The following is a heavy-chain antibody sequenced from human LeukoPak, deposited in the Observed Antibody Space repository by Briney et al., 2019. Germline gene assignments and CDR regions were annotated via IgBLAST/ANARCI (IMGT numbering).Heavy chain of an antibody. CDR1: GGTVSSGSYY. CDR2: IYYSGST. V-gene: IGHV4-39*07. J-gene: IGHJ5*02. CDR3: ARASVVCWFDP. D-gene: IGHD3-16*01. Sequence: SETLSLTCTVSGGTVSSGSYYWGWIRQPPGKGLEWIGSIYYSGSTSYNPSLKSRVTISVDKSKNQFSLRLSSVTAADTAVYYCARASVVCWFDPWGQGTLVTVSS.